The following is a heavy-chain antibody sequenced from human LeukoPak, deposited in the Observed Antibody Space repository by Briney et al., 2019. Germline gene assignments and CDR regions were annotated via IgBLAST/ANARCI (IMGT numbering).Heavy chain of an antibody. CDR2: INHSGST. CDR3: ARYNDYGDCLGAFDI. D-gene: IGHD4-17*01. CDR1: GGSFSGYY. J-gene: IGHJ3*02. Sequence: PSETLSLTCAVYGGSFSGYYWSWIRQPPGKGLEWIGEINHSGSTNYNPSLKSRVTISVDTSKNQFSLKLSSVTAADTAVYYCARYNDYGDCLGAFDIWGQGTMVTVSS. V-gene: IGHV4-34*01.